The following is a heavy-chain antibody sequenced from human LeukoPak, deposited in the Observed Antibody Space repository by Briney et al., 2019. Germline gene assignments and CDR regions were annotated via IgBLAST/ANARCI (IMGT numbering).Heavy chain of an antibody. CDR2: IFHSGST. CDR1: GYSISSGYF. D-gene: IGHD5-18*01. J-gene: IGHJ6*03. Sequence: SETLSLTCTVSGYSISSGYFWGWIRQPPGKGLEWIGTIFHSGSTYYNPSLKSRVTMSVDTSKNQFSLKLSFVTAADTAVYYCARGAPVQRYYYYYMDVWGKGTTVTVSS. V-gene: IGHV4-38-2*02. CDR3: ARGAPVQRYYYYYMDV.